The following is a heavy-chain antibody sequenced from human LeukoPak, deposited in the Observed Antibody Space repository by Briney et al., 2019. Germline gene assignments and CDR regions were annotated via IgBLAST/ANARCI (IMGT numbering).Heavy chain of an antibody. D-gene: IGHD3-22*01. Sequence: PGGSLRLSCAASGFTFSDYYMSWIRQAPGKGLEWVSAISGSGGSTYYADSVKGRFTISRDNSKNTLYLQMNSLRAEDTAVYYCATSSPQYYYDSSGYPTYYYYYGMDVWGQGTTVTVSS. CDR2: ISGSGGST. J-gene: IGHJ6*02. V-gene: IGHV3-23*01. CDR3: ATSSPQYYYDSSGYPTYYYYYGMDV. CDR1: GFTFSDYY.